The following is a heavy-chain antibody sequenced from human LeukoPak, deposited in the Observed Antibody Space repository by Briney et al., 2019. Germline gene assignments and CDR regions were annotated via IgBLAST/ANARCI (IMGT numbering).Heavy chain of an antibody. D-gene: IGHD2-2*01. CDR3: ASGQNIVVVPAAMEWAYYYYGMDV. CDR1: GGTFSSYA. V-gene: IGHV1-69*01. Sequence: SVKVSCKASGGTFSSYAISWVRQAPGQGLEWMGGIIPIFGTANYAQKFQGRVTITADESTSSAYMELSSLRSEDTAVYYCASGQNIVVVPAAMEWAYYYYGMDVWGQGTTVTVSS. J-gene: IGHJ6*02. CDR2: IIPIFGTA.